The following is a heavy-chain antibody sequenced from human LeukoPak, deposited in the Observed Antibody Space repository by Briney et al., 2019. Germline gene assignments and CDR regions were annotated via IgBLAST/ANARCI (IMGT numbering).Heavy chain of an antibody. D-gene: IGHD3-3*01. CDR1: GFTFSNYA. CDR3: AKDGDANYDFWSGYSYYFDY. CDR2: ISGSGGST. J-gene: IGHJ4*02. V-gene: IGHV3-23*01. Sequence: GGSLRLSCAASGFTFSNYAMFWVRQAPGKGLEWVSAISGSGGSTYYADSVKGRFTISRDNSKNTLYLQMNSLRAEDTAVYYCAKDGDANYDFWSGYSYYFDYWGQGTLVTVSS.